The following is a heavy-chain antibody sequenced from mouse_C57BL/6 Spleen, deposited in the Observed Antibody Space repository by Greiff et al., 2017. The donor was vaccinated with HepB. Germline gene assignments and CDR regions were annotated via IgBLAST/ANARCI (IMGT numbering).Heavy chain of an antibody. Sequence: QVQLQQSGAELVKPGASVKLSCKASGYTFTSYWMQWVKQRPGQGLEWIGEIDPSDSYTNYNQKFKGKATLTVDTSSSTAYMQLSSLTSEDSAVYYCARRATYYGSSSWFAYWGQGTLVTVSA. CDR3: ARRATYYGSSSWFAY. J-gene: IGHJ3*01. CDR1: GYTFTSYW. CDR2: IDPSDSYT. V-gene: IGHV1-50*01. D-gene: IGHD1-1*01.